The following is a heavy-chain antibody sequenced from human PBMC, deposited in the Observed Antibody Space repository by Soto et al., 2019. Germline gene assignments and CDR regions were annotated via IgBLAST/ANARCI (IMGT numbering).Heavy chain of an antibody. CDR2: IYSGGST. V-gene: IGHV3-53*01. CDR3: ARDDRYSSSSDYYYYMDV. CDR1: GFTVSSNY. Sequence: GGSLRLSCAASGFTVSSNYMSWVRQAPGKGLEWVSVIYSGGSTYYADSVKGRFTISRDNSKNTLYLQMNSLRAEDTAVYYCARDDRYSSSSDYYYYMDVWGKGTTVTVSS. J-gene: IGHJ6*03. D-gene: IGHD6-6*01.